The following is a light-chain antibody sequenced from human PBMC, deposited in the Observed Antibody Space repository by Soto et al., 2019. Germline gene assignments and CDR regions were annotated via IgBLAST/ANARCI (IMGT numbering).Light chain of an antibody. J-gene: IGKJ1*01. CDR3: LQHNTYLWT. CDR2: AAS. CDR1: QDIRED. Sequence: IQMTQSASSVSASVGDRVTITCRASQDIREDLGWFQQKPGKAPKRLISAASPLESGVPSRFSRRESRTEFPLTLSSPHPEDFATYYCLQHNTYLWTFGKGTKVDI. V-gene: IGKV1-17*01.